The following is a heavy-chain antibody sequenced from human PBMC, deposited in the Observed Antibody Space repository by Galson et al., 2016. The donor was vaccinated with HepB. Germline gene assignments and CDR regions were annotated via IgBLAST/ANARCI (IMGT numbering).Heavy chain of an antibody. V-gene: IGHV5-51*01. D-gene: IGHD3-22*01. CDR1: GYSFTRYW. CDR2: IYPGDYDT. CDR3: ARAIDYYDSSGYNDAFDI. J-gene: IGHJ3*02. Sequence: QSGAEVKKPGESLRISCQGSGYSFTRYWIGWVRQMPGKGLDWMGIIYPGDYDTRYSPSFQGQVTISADRSISTAYLQWSSLKASDAAMYYCARAIDYYDSSGYNDAFDIWGQGTMVTVSS.